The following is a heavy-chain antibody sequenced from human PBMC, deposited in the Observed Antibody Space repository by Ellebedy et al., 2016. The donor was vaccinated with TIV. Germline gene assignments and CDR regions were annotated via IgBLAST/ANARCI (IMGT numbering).Heavy chain of an antibody. CDR3: AGIADVRFDP. CDR1: RFTFSTYS. J-gene: IGHJ5*02. CDR2: IKQDGSEK. D-gene: IGHD3-10*02. Sequence: PGGSLRLSCAASRFTFSTYSMNWVRQAPGKGLEWVANIKQDGSEKYYLDSVKGRFTISRDNAKNSLYLQMNSLRAEDTAVYYCAGIADVRFDPWGQGTLVSVSS. V-gene: IGHV3-7*01.